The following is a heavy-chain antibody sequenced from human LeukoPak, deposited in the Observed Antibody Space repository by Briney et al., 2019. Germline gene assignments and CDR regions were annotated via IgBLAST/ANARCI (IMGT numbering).Heavy chain of an antibody. CDR2: IIPIFGTA. D-gene: IGHD3-10*01. J-gene: IGHJ5*02. Sequence: SVKVSCKASGGTFSSYAISWVRQAPGQGLEWMGGIIPIFGTANYAQKFQGRVTITSDKSTSTYYMQLSSLRSEDTAVYYCARARDVLLWFGEPSTPGFLNWFDPWGQGTLVTVSS. V-gene: IGHV1-69*06. CDR3: ARARDVLLWFGEPSTPGFLNWFDP. CDR1: GGTFSSYA.